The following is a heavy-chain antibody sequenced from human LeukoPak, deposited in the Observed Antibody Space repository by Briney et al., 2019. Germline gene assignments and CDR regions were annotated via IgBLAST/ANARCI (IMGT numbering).Heavy chain of an antibody. D-gene: IGHD6-19*01. CDR3: AAQRAVGFDY. CDR1: GFTFSTYY. J-gene: IGHJ4*02. Sequence: GGSLRLSCAASGFTFSTYYMTWVRQAPGKGLEWVANIKQDGSQKYYVDSVQGRFTIPRDNAKNSLYLQMNSLRAEDTAVYYCAAQRAVGFDYWGQGTLVTVSS. CDR2: IKQDGSQK. V-gene: IGHV3-7*01.